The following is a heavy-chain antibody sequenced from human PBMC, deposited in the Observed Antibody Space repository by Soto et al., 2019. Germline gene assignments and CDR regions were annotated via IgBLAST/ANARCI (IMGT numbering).Heavy chain of an antibody. D-gene: IGHD3-10*01. CDR2: INHTGHK. J-gene: IGHJ4*02. V-gene: IGHV4-34*01. Sequence: PSETLSLTCAVDGGSFNDYYWSWIRQPPGKGLEWIGEINHTGHKNYNPSLKSRVTISVDTSKNQFSLKVSSVTAADTAVYYCARSGHLFDSWGQGILVTVSS. CDR1: GGSFNDYY. CDR3: ARSGHLFDS.